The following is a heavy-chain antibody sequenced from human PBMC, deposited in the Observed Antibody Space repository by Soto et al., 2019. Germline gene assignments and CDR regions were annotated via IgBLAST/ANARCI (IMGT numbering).Heavy chain of an antibody. D-gene: IGHD4-17*01. CDR2: IIPIFGTA. CDR1: GGTFSSYA. Sequence: QVQLVQSGAEVKKPGSSVKVSCKASGGTFSSYAISWVRQAPGQGLEWMGGIIPIFGTANYAQKFQGRVTITADKTTSTSYMEMSSLRSEDTAVYYCARGHDYVDYVSAFYIWGQGTMVTVSS. V-gene: IGHV1-69*06. CDR3: ARGHDYVDYVSAFYI. J-gene: IGHJ3*02.